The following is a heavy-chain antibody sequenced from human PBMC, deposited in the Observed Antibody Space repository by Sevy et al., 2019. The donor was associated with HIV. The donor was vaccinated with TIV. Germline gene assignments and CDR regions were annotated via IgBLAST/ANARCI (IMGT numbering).Heavy chain of an antibody. CDR3: ARNVNYDSWSGYRHPARFDY. CDR2: INTNTGDP. Sequence: ASVKVSCKASGYTFTSYAMNWVRQAPGQGLEWMGWINTNTGDPTYAQGFTGRFVFSLDTSVSTAYLQISSLKAEDTAVYYCARNVNYDSWSGYRHPARFDYWGQGTLVTVSS. J-gene: IGHJ4*02. V-gene: IGHV7-4-1*02. D-gene: IGHD3-3*01. CDR1: GYTFTSYA.